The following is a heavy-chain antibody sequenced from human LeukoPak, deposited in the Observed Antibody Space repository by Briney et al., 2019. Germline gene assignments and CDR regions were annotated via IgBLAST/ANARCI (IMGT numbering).Heavy chain of an antibody. CDR2: ISHDGSNK. CDR1: GFTFSSYG. Sequence: GRSLRLSCAASGFTFSSYGMHWVRQAPGKGLEWVAVISHDGSNKYYADSVKGRFTISRDNSKNTLYLQMNSLRAEDTAVYYCAKDLLINYYYYGMDVWGQGTTVTVSS. J-gene: IGHJ6*02. CDR3: AKDLLINYYYYGMDV. V-gene: IGHV3-30*18. D-gene: IGHD2-15*01.